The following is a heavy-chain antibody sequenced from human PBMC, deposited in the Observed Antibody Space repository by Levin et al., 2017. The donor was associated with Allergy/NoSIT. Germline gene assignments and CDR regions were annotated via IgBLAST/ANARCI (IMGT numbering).Heavy chain of an antibody. CDR3: SREAVEVGMDV. D-gene: IGHD2-2*01. J-gene: IGHJ6*02. V-gene: IGHV3-49*03. Sequence: GESLKISCRSSGFTFGDYVISWFRQAPGKGLEWVGCIRSKAYGGTTEYAASVKGRFSISRDDSKNIAYLQMNSLKTEDTAVYYCSREAVEVGMDVWGQGTTVTVSS. CDR1: GFTFGDYV. CDR2: IRSKAYGGTT.